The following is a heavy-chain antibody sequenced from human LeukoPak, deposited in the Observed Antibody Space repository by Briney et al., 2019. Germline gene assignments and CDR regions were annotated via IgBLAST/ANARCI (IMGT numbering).Heavy chain of an antibody. Sequence: SETLSLTCSVSGGSISSYYWSWIRQPPGKGLEGIGYISYSGNTKYNPSLKSRVTISVDTSKNQISLKVSSVTAADTAVYYCARLWSPMVEIDYWGQGTLVTVSS. J-gene: IGHJ4*02. V-gene: IGHV4-59*08. CDR2: ISYSGNT. D-gene: IGHD2-15*01. CDR3: ARLWSPMVEIDY. CDR1: GGSISSYY.